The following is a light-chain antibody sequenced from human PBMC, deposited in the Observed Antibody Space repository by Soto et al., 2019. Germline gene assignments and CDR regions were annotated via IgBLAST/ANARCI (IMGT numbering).Light chain of an antibody. CDR3: CSYAGSYTWV. Sequence: QSVLTQPRSVSGSPGQSVTISCTGTSSDVGGYNYVSWYQQHPGKAPKLMIYDVSKRPSVVPDRFSGSKSGNTASLTISGLQAEDEADYYCCSYAGSYTWVFGGGTQLTV. J-gene: IGLJ3*02. CDR2: DVS. V-gene: IGLV2-11*01. CDR1: SSDVGGYNY.